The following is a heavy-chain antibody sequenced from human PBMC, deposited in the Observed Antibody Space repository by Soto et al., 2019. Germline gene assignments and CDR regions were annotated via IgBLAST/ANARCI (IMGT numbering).Heavy chain of an antibody. Sequence: PSETLSLTCTVSGGSISSGDYYWSWIRQPPGKGLEWIGYIYYSGSTYYNPSLKSRVTISVDTSKNQFSLKLSSVTAADTAMYYCARAGWGYYYGMDVWGQGTTVTVSS. D-gene: IGHD2-15*01. CDR1: GGSISSGDYY. V-gene: IGHV4-30-4*01. CDR3: ARAGWGYYYGMDV. J-gene: IGHJ6*02. CDR2: IYYSGST.